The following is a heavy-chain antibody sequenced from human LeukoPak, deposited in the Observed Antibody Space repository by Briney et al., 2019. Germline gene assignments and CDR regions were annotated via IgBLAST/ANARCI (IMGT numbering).Heavy chain of an antibody. D-gene: IGHD1-26*01. J-gene: IGHJ3*02. CDR3: ARDLVDDAFDI. V-gene: IGHV1-69*04. CDR2: IIPILGIA. CDR1: GGTFSSYT. Sequence: GSSVKVSCKASGGTFSSYTISWVRRAPGQGLEWMGRIIPILGIANYAQKFQGRVTITADKSTSTAYMELSSLRSEDTAVYYCARDLVDDAFDIWGQRTMVTVSS.